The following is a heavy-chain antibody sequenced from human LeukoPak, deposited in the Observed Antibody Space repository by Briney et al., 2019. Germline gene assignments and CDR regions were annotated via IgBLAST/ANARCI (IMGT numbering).Heavy chain of an antibody. D-gene: IGHD7-27*01. J-gene: IGHJ4*02. CDR2: INPNSGGT. V-gene: IGHV1-2*02. Sequence: ASAKVSCKASGYTFTGYFMHWVRQAPGQGLEWMGWINPNSGGTNYAQKFQGRVTMTRDTSISTAYMELSRLTSDDTAVYYCATTRRSNTWGLFDFWGQGTLVTVSS. CDR3: ATTRRSNTWGLFDF. CDR1: GYTFTGYF.